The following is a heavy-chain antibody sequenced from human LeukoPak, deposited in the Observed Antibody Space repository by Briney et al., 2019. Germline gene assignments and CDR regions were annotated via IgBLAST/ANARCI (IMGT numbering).Heavy chain of an antibody. CDR1: XXXXXXXW. J-gene: IGHJ4*02. Sequence: SXXXXXXXWMSWVRQAPGKGLXXVGRIKSKSDGGTTDYAAPGKGRFSISXXESKKRLYVQMNSLKTEDTDVYXXXXXXXXXXXPLGGVDYWGQGTLVTVSS. CDR3: XXXXXXXXXPLGGVDY. V-gene: IGHV3-15*01. D-gene: IGHD3-16*01. CDR2: IKSKSDGGTT.